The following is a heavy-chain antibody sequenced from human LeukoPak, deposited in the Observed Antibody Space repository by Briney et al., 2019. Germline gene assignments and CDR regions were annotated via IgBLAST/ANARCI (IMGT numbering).Heavy chain of an antibody. CDR1: GFTFSNYV. J-gene: IGHJ4*02. D-gene: IGHD2-15*01. Sequence: GGSLRLSCAASGFTFSNYVMRWVRQAPGKGLERVSGIGGSDGATDYADSVKGRFTISRDNSKNTLYLQMNSLRVEDTAVYYCAKQVGYCSSGTCYFDYWGQGTLVTVSS. CDR3: AKQVGYCSSGTCYFDY. V-gene: IGHV3-23*01. CDR2: IGGSDGAT.